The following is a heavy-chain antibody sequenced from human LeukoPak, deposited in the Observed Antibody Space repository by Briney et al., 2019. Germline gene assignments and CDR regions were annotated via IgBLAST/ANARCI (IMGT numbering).Heavy chain of an antibody. Sequence: PSQTLSLTCTVSGGSISSGSYYWSWIRQPAGKGLEWIGYIYHSGSTYYTPSLKSRVTISVDRSKNQFSLKLSSVTAADTAVYYCARVYSSGSRAFQHWGQGTLVTVSS. D-gene: IGHD6-19*01. CDR1: GGSISSGSYY. V-gene: IGHV4-30-2*01. CDR2: IYHSGST. J-gene: IGHJ1*01. CDR3: ARVYSSGSRAFQH.